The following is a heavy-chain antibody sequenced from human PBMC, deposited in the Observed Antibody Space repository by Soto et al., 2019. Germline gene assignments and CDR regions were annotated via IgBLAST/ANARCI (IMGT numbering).Heavy chain of an antibody. Sequence: PSETLSLTCTVSGDSSTSGSGYWSWVRQHPWRCLEWLGYIFHSGRTYYSPSLSSLLTLSIDTSNNQLSLNLRSVTAADTAVYYCARGLKWPKYWGQGTQVTVSS. D-gene: IGHD5-12*01. J-gene: IGHJ4*02. V-gene: IGHV4-31*01. CDR3: ARGLKWPKY. CDR1: GDSSTSGSGY. CDR2: IFHSGRT.